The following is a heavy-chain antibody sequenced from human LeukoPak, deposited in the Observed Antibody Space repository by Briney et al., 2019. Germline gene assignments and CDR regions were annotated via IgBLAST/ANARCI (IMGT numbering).Heavy chain of an antibody. V-gene: IGHV1-18*04. CDR2: INTVNSNP. Sequence: ASVKVSCKTLGYSFTHYGISWVRQAPGQGLEWLGRINTVNSNPEIEQKFQDRVTVTTDKSTATAYMELKNLTSDDTAVYYCARDRGLVRHTNWLDPWGQGTLVTVSS. CDR3: ARDRGLVRHTNWLDP. CDR1: GYSFTHYG. J-gene: IGHJ5*02. D-gene: IGHD3-10*01.